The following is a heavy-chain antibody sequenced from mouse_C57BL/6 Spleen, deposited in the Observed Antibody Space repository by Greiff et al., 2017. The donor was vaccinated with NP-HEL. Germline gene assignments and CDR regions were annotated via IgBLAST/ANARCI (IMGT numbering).Heavy chain of an antibody. Sequence: QVQLQQPGAELVRPGTSVKLSCKASGYTFTSYWMHWVKQRPGQGLEWIGVIDPSDSYTNYNQKFKGKATLTVDTSSSTAYMQLSSLTSEDSAVYYCARWGGRGFDYWGQGTTLTVSS. CDR1: GYTFTSYW. CDR3: ARWGGRGFDY. V-gene: IGHV1-59*01. J-gene: IGHJ2*01. D-gene: IGHD3-3*01. CDR2: IDPSDSYT.